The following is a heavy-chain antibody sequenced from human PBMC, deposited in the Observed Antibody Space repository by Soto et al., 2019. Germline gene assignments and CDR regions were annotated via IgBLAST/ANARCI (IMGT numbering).Heavy chain of an antibody. CDR2: ISGGGSDT. D-gene: IGHD3-3*01. CDR3: AKYDSLEWCFPLAA. Sequence: EVHLLESGGGLVQPGGSLRLSCSASGFTFRSYAMSWVRQAPGKGLEWVSGISGGGSDTYYSDCVRGRFTISRDNSKNTLYLQMNSLRVADSAVYFCAKYDSLEWCFPLAAWGQGNLVTVSS. CDR1: GFTFRSYA. J-gene: IGHJ5*02. V-gene: IGHV3-23*01.